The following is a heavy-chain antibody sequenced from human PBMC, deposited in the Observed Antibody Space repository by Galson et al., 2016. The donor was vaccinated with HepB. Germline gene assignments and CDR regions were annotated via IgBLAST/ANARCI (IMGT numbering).Heavy chain of an antibody. CDR1: GFSLNTSGVG. V-gene: IGHV2-5*02. J-gene: IGHJ5*02. Sequence: PALVKPTQTLTLTCTLSGFSLNTSGVGVGWIRQPPGQALEWLALIYWDDDKRYSPSLKSRLTITKDTSKNEVVLTMTNMDPVDTATYFCAHRKPDYYVSEWFDPWGEGTLVTVST. CDR3: AHRKPDYYVSEWFDP. D-gene: IGHD3-10*01. CDR2: IYWDDDK.